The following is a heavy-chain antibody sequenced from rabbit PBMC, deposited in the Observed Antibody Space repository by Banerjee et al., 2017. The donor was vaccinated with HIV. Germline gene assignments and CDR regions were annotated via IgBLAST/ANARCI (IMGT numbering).Heavy chain of an antibody. CDR3: ARGSYDDYGDWGVNL. D-gene: IGHD2-1*01. J-gene: IGHJ4*01. V-gene: IGHV1S43*01. Sequence: QQHLEESGGGLVKAGGTLTLTCKASGIDFSGLYYMCWVRQAPGKGLELIACIYTSSGTTWYASWVNGRFTISRSTSLNTVDLKMTSLTAADTATYFCARGSYDDYGDWGVNLWGQGTLVTVS. CDR1: GIDFSGLYY. CDR2: IYTSSGTT.